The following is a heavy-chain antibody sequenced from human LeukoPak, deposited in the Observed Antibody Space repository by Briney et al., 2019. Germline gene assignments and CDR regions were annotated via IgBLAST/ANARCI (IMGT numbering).Heavy chain of an antibody. CDR2: IYHSGST. CDR1: GYSISSGYY. CDR3: ARSQPFWGSSWDLDY. D-gene: IGHD6-13*01. J-gene: IGHJ4*02. V-gene: IGHV4-38-2*02. Sequence: PSETLSLTCTVSGYSISSGYYWGWIRQPPGKGLEWIGSIYHSGSTYYNPSLKSRVTISVDTSKNQFSLKLSSVTAADTAVYYCARSQPFWGSSWDLDYWGQGTLVTVSS.